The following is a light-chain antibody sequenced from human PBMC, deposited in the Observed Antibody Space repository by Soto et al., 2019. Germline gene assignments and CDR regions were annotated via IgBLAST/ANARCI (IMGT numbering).Light chain of an antibody. J-gene: IGKJ1*01. CDR2: GAS. CDR1: QGISNY. V-gene: IGKV3-15*01. Sequence: MTQSPAYVSASVGNRVTITCRASQGISNYLAWYQQKPGQAPRLLIHGASTRATGIPARFSGSGSGTEFTLTISSLQSEDFAVYYCQQYNNCPRTFGHGTKVDIK. CDR3: QQYNNCPRT.